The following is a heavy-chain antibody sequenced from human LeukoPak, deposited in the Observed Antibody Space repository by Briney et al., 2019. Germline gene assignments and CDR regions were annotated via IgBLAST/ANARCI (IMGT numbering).Heavy chain of an antibody. CDR2: IYYSGST. J-gene: IGHJ5*02. D-gene: IGHD3-9*01. Sequence: SETLSLTCTVSGGSISSYYWSWIRQPPGKGLEWIGYIYYSGSTNYNPSLKSRVTISVDTSKNQFSLKLSSVTAADTAVYYCARVSYDILTGYPNWFDPWGQGTLVTVPS. V-gene: IGHV4-59*01. CDR3: ARVSYDILTGYPNWFDP. CDR1: GGSISSYY.